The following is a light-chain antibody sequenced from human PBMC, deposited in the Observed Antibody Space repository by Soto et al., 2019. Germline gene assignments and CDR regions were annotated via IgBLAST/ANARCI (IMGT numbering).Light chain of an antibody. V-gene: IGKV3-20*01. CDR3: QQCSSSPQT. Sequence: EIVLTQSPGTLSLSPGERATLSCRASQSVSSSYLAWYQQKPGQAPRLLLNGASTRATGIPDRFSGRGSGTDFTLTISRLEPEDFAVYYCQQCSSSPQTFGQGTKVDIK. CDR2: GAS. J-gene: IGKJ1*01. CDR1: QSVSSSY.